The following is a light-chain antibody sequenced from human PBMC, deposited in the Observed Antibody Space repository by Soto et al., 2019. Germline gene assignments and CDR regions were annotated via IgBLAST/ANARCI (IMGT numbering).Light chain of an antibody. J-gene: IGKJ4*01. V-gene: IGKV3-15*01. CDR2: FAS. Sequence: EIVMTQSPATLSVSPGERATLSCRASQSVSNNIAWYQQKPGQAPRLLIYFASTRATGIPAWFSGSGSGTQFTLTITSLQSEDVAVYYCQHYDEWPLTFGGGTKVETK. CDR3: QHYDEWPLT. CDR1: QSVSNN.